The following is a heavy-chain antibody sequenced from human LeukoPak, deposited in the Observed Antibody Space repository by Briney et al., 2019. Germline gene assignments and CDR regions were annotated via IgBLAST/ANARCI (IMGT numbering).Heavy chain of an antibody. J-gene: IGHJ3*02. CDR1: GYTFTSYD. Sequence: ASVKVSCKASGYTFTSYDINWVRQATGQGLEWMGWMNPNSGNTGYAQKFQGRVTMTRNTSISTAYMELSTLRSDDTAVYFCARDSARGYSYGYNAFDIWGQGTMVTVSS. CDR2: MNPNSGNT. CDR3: ARDSARGYSYGYNAFDI. D-gene: IGHD5-18*01. V-gene: IGHV1-8*01.